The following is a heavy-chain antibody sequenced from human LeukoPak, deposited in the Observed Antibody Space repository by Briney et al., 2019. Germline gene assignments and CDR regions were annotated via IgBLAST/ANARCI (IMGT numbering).Heavy chain of an antibody. CDR3: ARDLSLIALTD. D-gene: IGHD3-22*01. V-gene: IGHV3-23*01. J-gene: IGHJ4*02. CDR1: GFTFSTHG. CDR2: ITGSGGST. Sequence: GGTLRLSCAASGFTFSTHGMNWVRQGPGKGLEWVSGITGSGGSTYYADSVKGRFTISRDNSKNTVYLQMNSLRAEDTAVYYCARDLSLIALTDWGQGTLVTVSS.